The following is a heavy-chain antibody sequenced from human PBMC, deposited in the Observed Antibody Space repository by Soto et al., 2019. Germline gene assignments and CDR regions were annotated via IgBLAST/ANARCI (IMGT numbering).Heavy chain of an antibody. CDR1: GYTFTSYA. J-gene: IGHJ5*02. V-gene: IGHV1-3*01. D-gene: IGHD2-2*03. CDR2: INAGNGNT. Sequence: QVQLVQSGAEVKKPGASVKVSCKASGYTFTSYAMHWVRQAPGQRLEWMGWINAGNGNTKYSQKFQGRVTITRDTYASTAYMELSSLRSEDTAVYYCARVRSLDSNWFDPWGQGTLVTVSS. CDR3: ARVRSLDSNWFDP.